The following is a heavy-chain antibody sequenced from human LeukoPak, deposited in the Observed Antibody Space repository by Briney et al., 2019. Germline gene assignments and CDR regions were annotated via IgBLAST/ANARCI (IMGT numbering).Heavy chain of an antibody. D-gene: IGHD5-24*01. J-gene: IGHJ5*02. CDR2: IYHSGST. Sequence: SETLSLTCTVSGGSISSYYWSWIRQPAGKGLEWIGYIYHSGSTYYNPSLKSRVTISVDRSKNQFSLKLSSVTAADTAVYYCARDPSGGDRLEDWFDPWGQGTLVTVSS. CDR3: ARDPSGGDRLEDWFDP. V-gene: IGHV4-59*06. CDR1: GGSISSYY.